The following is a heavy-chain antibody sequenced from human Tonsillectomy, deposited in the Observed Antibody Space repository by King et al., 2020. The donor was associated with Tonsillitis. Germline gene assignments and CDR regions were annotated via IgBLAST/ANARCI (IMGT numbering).Heavy chain of an antibody. Sequence: EVQLVESGGGLDHPGGSLRLSCAACGFTLSNYWMSWVRQAPRKGLEWVANIKQDVSETNYVDFVTGQFTISRDIAKNSLYLQMNSLRSEDTAVYYCARVRRYSGYNPFWGQGTLVTVTS. V-gene: IGHV3-7*01. D-gene: IGHD5-12*01. CDR2: IKQDVSET. CDR1: GFTLSNYW. CDR3: ARVRRYSGYNPF. J-gene: IGHJ4*02.